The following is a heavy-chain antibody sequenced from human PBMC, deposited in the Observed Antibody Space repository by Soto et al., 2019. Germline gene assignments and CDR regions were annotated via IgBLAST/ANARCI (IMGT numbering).Heavy chain of an antibody. V-gene: IGHV4-39*07. CDR1: GGSISSSSYY. CDR2: IYYSGST. J-gene: IGHJ4*02. D-gene: IGHD2-2*01. CDR3: ARDSRGYCSSTSCYAFDY. Sequence: PSETLSLTCTVSGGSISSSSYYWGWIRQPPGKGLERIGSIYYSGSTYYNPSLKSRVTISVDTSKNQFSLKLSSVTAADTAVYYCARDSRGYCSSTSCYAFDYWGQGTLVTVSS.